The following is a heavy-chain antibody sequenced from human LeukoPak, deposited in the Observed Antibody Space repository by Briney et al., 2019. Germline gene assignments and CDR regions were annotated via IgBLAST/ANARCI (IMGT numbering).Heavy chain of an antibody. CDR3: ARPDCSGGSCYSVYAFDI. CDR2: IIPIFGTA. J-gene: IGHJ3*02. Sequence: ASVKVSCKASGGTFSSYAISWVRQAPGQGLEWMGGIIPIFGTANYAQKFQGRVTITTDESTRTAYMELSSLRSEDTAVYYCARPDCSGGSCYSVYAFDIWGQGTMATVSS. V-gene: IGHV1-69*05. D-gene: IGHD2-15*01. CDR1: GGTFSSYA.